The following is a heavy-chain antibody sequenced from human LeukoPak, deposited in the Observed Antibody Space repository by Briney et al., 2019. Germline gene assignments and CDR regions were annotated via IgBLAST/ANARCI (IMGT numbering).Heavy chain of an antibody. CDR1: SGSISSGVYY. Sequence: PSETLSLTCPVSSGSISSGVYYWSWIRQHPGKGLEGIGYIYYSGSTYYNPSLKSRVTISVDTSKNQFSLKLSSVTAADTAVYYCARGVRWLQLSYFDYWGQGTLVTVSS. J-gene: IGHJ4*02. CDR3: ARGVRWLQLSYFDY. D-gene: IGHD5-24*01. CDR2: IYYSGST. V-gene: IGHV4-31*03.